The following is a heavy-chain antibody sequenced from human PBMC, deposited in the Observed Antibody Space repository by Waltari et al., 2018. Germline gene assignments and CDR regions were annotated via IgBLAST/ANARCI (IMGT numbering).Heavy chain of an antibody. CDR1: GFTFSRDW. J-gene: IGHJ4*02. CDR3: ARAVDVADY. D-gene: IGHD5-12*01. Sequence: EIQVVESGGGLVQPGGSLRLSCTASGFTFSRDWMSWVRQAPGKGLEWGANIKHDGTTKFYLDSVKGRFTISRDNAQNTVYLQMNSLRVEDTALYYCARAVDVADYWGQGTLVTVSS. CDR2: IKHDGTTK. V-gene: IGHV3-7*01.